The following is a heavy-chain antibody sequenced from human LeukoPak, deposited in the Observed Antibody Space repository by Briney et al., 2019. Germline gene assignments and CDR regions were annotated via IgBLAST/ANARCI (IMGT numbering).Heavy chain of an antibody. Sequence: GASVKVSCKASGYTFSSYSISWVRQAPGQGLEWMGCFSPNGNTNYAQKLRGRVTMTTDTSTSTAYMELRSLTSDDTAAYYCARDLDNYGNYGQYFNYWGQGTLVTVSS. CDR3: ARDLDNYGNYGQYFNY. V-gene: IGHV1-18*01. CDR1: GYTFSSYS. D-gene: IGHD4-17*01. CDR2: FSPNGNT. J-gene: IGHJ4*02.